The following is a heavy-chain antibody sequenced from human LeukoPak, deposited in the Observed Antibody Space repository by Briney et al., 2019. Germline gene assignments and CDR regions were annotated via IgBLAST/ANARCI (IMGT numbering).Heavy chain of an antibody. CDR2: INSDGSST. V-gene: IGHV3-74*01. CDR1: GFTFSSYW. CDR3: ARDFTHDAFDI. Sequence: GGSLRLSCAASGFTFSSYWMHWVRQAPGKGLVWVSRINSDGSSTSYADSVKGRFTISRDNVKNTLYLQMNSLRAEDTAVYYCARDFTHDAFDIWGQGTMVTVSS. J-gene: IGHJ3*02.